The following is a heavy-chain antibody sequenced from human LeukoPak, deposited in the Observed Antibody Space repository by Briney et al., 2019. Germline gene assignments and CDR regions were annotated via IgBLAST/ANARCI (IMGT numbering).Heavy chain of an antibody. D-gene: IGHD5-12*01. CDR1: GYTFTSYG. CDR2: ISAYNGNT. Sequence: GASVKVSCKASGYTFTSYGISWVRQAPGQGLEWMGWISAYNGNTNYAQKLQGRVTMTTDTSTSTVYMELSSLRSEDTAVYYCARESRYVSGYGHSDNAFDIWGQGTMVTVSS. V-gene: IGHV1-18*01. J-gene: IGHJ3*02. CDR3: ARESRYVSGYGHSDNAFDI.